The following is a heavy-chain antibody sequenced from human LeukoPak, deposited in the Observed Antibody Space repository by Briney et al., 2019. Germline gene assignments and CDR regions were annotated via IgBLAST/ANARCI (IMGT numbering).Heavy chain of an antibody. CDR1: GFTFSSYS. CDR2: ISSSSSYI. Sequence: GGSLRLSCAASGFTFSSYSMNWVRQAPGKGLEWVSSISSSSSYIYYADSVKGRFTISRDNAKNSPYLQMNSLRAEDTAVYYCAREGYYDILTGNLNDYWGQGTLVTVSS. D-gene: IGHD3-9*01. CDR3: AREGYYDILTGNLNDY. V-gene: IGHV3-21*01. J-gene: IGHJ4*02.